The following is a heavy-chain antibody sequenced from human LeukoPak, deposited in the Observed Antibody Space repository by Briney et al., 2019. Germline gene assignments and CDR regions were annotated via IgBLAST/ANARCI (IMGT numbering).Heavy chain of an antibody. Sequence: SVKVSCKGSGGTFSSYAISWVRQAPGQGLEWMGGINPIFGTANYAQKFQGRVTITADESTSTAYMELSSLRSEDTAVYYCARDRQQLPPYYYYYYYMDVWGKGTTVTVSS. CDR1: GGTFSSYA. CDR3: ARDRQQLPPYYYYYYYMDV. V-gene: IGHV1-69*13. CDR2: INPIFGTA. J-gene: IGHJ6*03. D-gene: IGHD6-13*01.